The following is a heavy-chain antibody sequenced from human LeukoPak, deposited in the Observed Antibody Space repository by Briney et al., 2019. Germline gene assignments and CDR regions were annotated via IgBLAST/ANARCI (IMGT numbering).Heavy chain of an antibody. D-gene: IGHD5-24*01. CDR1: GFTFSSYS. J-gene: IGHJ4*02. CDR2: ISSSSSYI. Sequence: GGPLRLSCAASGFTFSSYSMNWVRQAPGKGLEWVSSISSSSSYIYYADSVKGQFTISRDNAKNSLYLQMNSLRAEDTAVYYCARVDGYNLDYWGQGTLVTVSS. CDR3: ARVDGYNLDY. V-gene: IGHV3-21*01.